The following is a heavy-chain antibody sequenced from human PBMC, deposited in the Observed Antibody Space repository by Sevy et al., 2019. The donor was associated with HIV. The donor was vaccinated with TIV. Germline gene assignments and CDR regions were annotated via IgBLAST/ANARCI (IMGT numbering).Heavy chain of an antibody. J-gene: IGHJ6*02. V-gene: IGHV3-53*01. CDR1: GFPVSSSY. Sequence: GGSLRLSCAVSGFPVSSSYMNWVRQAPGKGLEWVSVFYTGSKTDYADSVKDRFTMSRDNSKNTLYLQMNGLRAEDTAVYYCARDKNAYYYGLDVWGQGTTVTVS. CDR3: ARDKNAYYYGLDV. CDR2: FYTGSKT.